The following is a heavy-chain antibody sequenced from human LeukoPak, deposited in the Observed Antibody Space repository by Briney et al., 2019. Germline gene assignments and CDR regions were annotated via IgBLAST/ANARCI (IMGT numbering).Heavy chain of an antibody. J-gene: IGHJ4*02. D-gene: IGHD6-6*01. CDR2: IYHSGST. V-gene: IGHV4-34*01. CDR1: GGSFTGYY. Sequence: SETLSLTCAVYGGSFTGYYWTLIRQPPGKGLEWIGEIYHSGSTYYNPSLKSRVTISVDTSKNQFSLKLSSVTAADTAVYYCARRPHYSSSSGISYWGQGTLVTVSS. CDR3: ARRPHYSSSSGISY.